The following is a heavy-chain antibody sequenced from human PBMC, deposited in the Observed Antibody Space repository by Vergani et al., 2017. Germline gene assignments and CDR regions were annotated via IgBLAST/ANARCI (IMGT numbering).Heavy chain of an antibody. CDR1: GGSMRGYY. J-gene: IGHJ5*02. D-gene: IGHD6-13*01. V-gene: IGHV4-59*01. Sequence: QVRLQESGPGLVKPSETLSLTCSVSGGSMRGYYWSWIRQPPGKELEWIGYMYHSGSTNYNPSLETRVTISGDTSKNQFSRKLNSVTAADTAVYYCAKHQSGSSWDAPRVDPWGQGTLVIVSS. CDR3: AKHQSGSSWDAPRVDP. CDR2: MYHSGST.